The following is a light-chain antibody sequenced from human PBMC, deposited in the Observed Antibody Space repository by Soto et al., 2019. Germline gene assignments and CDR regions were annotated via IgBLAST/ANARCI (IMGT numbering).Light chain of an antibody. CDR3: VSYTARSSYV. Sequence: QSALTQPASVSGSPGQSITVSCTGTSSDIGGYIFVSWYQQHPGKAPKLMIYDINNRPSGVSKRFSGSKSGNTASLTISGLQAEDEADYYCVSYTARSSYVFGTGTNSPS. J-gene: IGLJ1*01. CDR2: DIN. CDR1: SSDIGGYIF. V-gene: IGLV2-14*01.